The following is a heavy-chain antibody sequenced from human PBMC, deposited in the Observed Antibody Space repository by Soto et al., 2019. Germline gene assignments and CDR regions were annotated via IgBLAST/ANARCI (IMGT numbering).Heavy chain of an antibody. CDR3: AREAGVRYFGWAANNWFDP. CDR2: IYYSGST. D-gene: IGHD3-9*01. J-gene: IGHJ5*01. Sequence: SETLSLTCTVSGDSISYYYWSWIRQSPGKGLEWIGYIYYSGSTNYNPSLKSRVTISVDTSKNQFSLKLSSVTAADTAVYYCAREAGVRYFGWAANNWFDPWGQGTLVTVSS. V-gene: IGHV4-59*01. CDR1: GDSISYYY.